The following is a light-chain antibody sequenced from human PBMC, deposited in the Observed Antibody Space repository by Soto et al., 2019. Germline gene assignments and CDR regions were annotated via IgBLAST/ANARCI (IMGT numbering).Light chain of an antibody. CDR1: QSVSSN. J-gene: IGKJ1*01. V-gene: IGKV3-15*01. CDR3: QQYNNWWT. CDR2: GAS. Sequence: EIVMTQSPATRSVSPGERATLSCRASQSVSSNLAWYQQRPGQAPRLLIYGASTRATGIPARFSGSGSGTAFTLTISSLQSEDFAVYYCQQYNNWWTFGQGTKVDIK.